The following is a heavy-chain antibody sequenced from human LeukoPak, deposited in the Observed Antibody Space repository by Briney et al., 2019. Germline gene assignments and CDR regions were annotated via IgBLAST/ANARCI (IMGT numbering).Heavy chain of an antibody. Sequence: GGSLRLSCAASGFTFSSYVMHWVRQAPGKGLEWVAFIRYDGSNKYYADSVKGRFTISRDNSKNTLYLQMNSLRAEDTAVYYCAKDSYDFWSGTPGYWGQGTLVTVSS. CDR3: AKDSYDFWSGTPGY. CDR1: GFTFSSYV. CDR2: IRYDGSNK. D-gene: IGHD3-3*01. J-gene: IGHJ4*02. V-gene: IGHV3-30*02.